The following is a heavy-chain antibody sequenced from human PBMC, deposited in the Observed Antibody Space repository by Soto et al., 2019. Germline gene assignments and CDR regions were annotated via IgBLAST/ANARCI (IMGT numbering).Heavy chain of an antibody. Sequence: QITLRESGPALVRSTQTLTLTCTFSGFSLSTSGVSVGWIRQPPGKAPEWLALIYWDNDIRYSPSLKSRLTITKDPSRNEVVLTMTSMDPVDTATYYCARAHTGTAWFQNWFDPWGQGTLVTVSS. J-gene: IGHJ5*02. D-gene: IGHD6-19*01. CDR1: GFSLSTSGVS. V-gene: IGHV2-5*02. CDR3: ARAHTGTAWFQNWFDP. CDR2: IYWDNDI.